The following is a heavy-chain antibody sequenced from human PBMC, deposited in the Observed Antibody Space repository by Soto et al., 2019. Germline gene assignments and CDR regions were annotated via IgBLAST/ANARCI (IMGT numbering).Heavy chain of an antibody. Sequence: SQTLSLTCAISGHSVSGKSAAWNWIRQSPSRGLEWLGRTYYRSKWYNEYALSVQSRISIKPDTSKNHFSLPLDSVTPDDTAVYYCAIDYDHSSGWYGIDFLGQRTLVTVSS. V-gene: IGHV6-1*01. J-gene: IGHJ4*01. CDR1: GHSVSGKSAA. D-gene: IGHD6-19*01. CDR2: TYYRSKWYN. CDR3: AIDYDHSSGWYGIDF.